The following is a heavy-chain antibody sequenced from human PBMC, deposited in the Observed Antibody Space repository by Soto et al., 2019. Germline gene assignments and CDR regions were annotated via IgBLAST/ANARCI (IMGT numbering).Heavy chain of an antibody. D-gene: IGHD4-4*01. CDR3: ARGVTVTRYGMDV. J-gene: IGHJ6*02. CDR1: GGSFSGYY. Sequence: SETLSLTCAVYGGSFSGYYWSWIRQPPGKGLEWIGEINHSGSTNYNPSLKSRVTISVDTSKNQFSLKLSSVTAADTAVYYCARGVTVTRYGMDVSGQGTTVTVYS. CDR2: INHSGST. V-gene: IGHV4-34*01.